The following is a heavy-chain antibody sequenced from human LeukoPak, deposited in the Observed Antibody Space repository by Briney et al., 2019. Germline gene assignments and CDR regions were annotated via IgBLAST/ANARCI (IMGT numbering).Heavy chain of an antibody. J-gene: IGHJ4*02. CDR1: GFDVSSKF. V-gene: IGHV3-53*01. CDR2: IYSGGLT. CDR3: AKDEAAAGGGLDH. D-gene: IGHD6-13*01. Sequence: GGSLRPSCAASGFDVSSKFMTWVRQAPGKGLEWVSVIYSGGLTFYADSVRGRFTISRDNSKNTVYLHMNDLKADDTAVYYCAKDEAAAGGGLDHWGQGTLVIVSS.